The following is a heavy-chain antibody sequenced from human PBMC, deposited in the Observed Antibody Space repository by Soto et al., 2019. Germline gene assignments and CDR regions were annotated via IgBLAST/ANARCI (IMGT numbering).Heavy chain of an antibody. Sequence: DVQLLESGGGLGQPGGSLRLSCAASGFTFGSYAMSWVRQAPGKGLEWVSTISGNGGFTYYADSVQGRFSISRDNSKNTLYLQINTLRAEDTAKYYCAKDMGNIVVVPAALRPSHFYYGMDIWGQGTTVTVSS. CDR3: AKDMGNIVVVPAALRPSHFYYGMDI. CDR1: GFTFGSYA. D-gene: IGHD2-2*02. J-gene: IGHJ6*02. CDR2: ISGNGGFT. V-gene: IGHV3-23*01.